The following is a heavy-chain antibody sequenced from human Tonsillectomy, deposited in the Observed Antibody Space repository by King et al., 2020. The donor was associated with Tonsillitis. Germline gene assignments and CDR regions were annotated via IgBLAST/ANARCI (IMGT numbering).Heavy chain of an antibody. Sequence: VQLVESGAEVKKPGESLRISCKGSGYSFSSYWISWVRQMPGKGLEWMGRIAPSDSYPNYSPSFQGHVTISADKSISTAYLQWSSLKASDTAMYYCALTKDCRSTTCSPTVGGMDVWGQGTTVTVSS. D-gene: IGHD2-2*01. V-gene: IGHV5-10-1*03. CDR2: IAPSDSYP. J-gene: IGHJ6*02. CDR1: GYSFSSYW. CDR3: ALTKDCRSTTCSPTVGGMDV.